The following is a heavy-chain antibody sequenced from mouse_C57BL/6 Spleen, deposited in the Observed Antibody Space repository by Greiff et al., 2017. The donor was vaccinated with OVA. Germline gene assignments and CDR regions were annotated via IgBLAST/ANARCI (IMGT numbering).Heavy chain of an antibody. D-gene: IGHD1-1*01. CDR1: GYTFTEYT. J-gene: IGHJ4*01. CDR3: ARHEEGYYYGSSYEAMDY. CDR2: FYPGSGSI. Sequence: QVQLQQSGAELVKPGASVKLSCKASGYTFTEYTIHWVKQRSGQGLEWIGWFYPGSGSIKYNEKFKDKATLTADKSSSTVYMGLSRLTSEDSAVYFGARHEEGYYYGSSYEAMDYWGQGTSVTVSS. V-gene: IGHV1-62-2*01.